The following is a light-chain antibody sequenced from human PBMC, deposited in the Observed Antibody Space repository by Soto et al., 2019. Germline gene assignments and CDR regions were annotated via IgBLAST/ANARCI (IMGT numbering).Light chain of an antibody. CDR2: QDS. V-gene: IGLV3-1*01. CDR3: QAWDSSTGGYV. CDR1: KLGDKY. J-gene: IGLJ1*01. Sequence: SYELTQPPSVSVSPGQTASITCSGDKLGDKYACWYQQKPGQSPVLVIYQDSKRPSGIPERFSGSNSGNTATLTISGTQAMDEADYYCQAWDSSTGGYVFGTGTKLT.